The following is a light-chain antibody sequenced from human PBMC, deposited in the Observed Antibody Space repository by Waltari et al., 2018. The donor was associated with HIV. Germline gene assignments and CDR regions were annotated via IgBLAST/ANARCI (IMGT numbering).Light chain of an antibody. CDR3: QSYDSSLNVI. V-gene: IGLV1-40*01. CDR2: DIN. CDR1: NSHLGAGYG. J-gene: IGLJ2*01. Sequence: QSVLTQPPSVSGAPGQRVTISRTGCNSHLGAGYGVHWYQHLPGAAPKLLIYDINNRPSGVPDRFSGSKSGTSASLAITGLQVEDEGDYFCQSYDSSLNVIFGGGTKLTVL.